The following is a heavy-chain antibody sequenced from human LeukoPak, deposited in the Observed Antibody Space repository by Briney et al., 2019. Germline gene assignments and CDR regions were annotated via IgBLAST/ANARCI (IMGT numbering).Heavy chain of an antibody. CDR2: IYYSGST. V-gene: IGHV4-39*01. CDR3: ARNSTYYYDRSTYSYFDD. D-gene: IGHD3-22*01. CDR1: GGSIRSSSYY. Sequence: SETLSLACTVSGGSIRSSSYYWGWIRQPPGKGLEWIGSIYYSGSTHYNPSLKSRVTISVDTSKNQLSLKLSSVTAADTAMYYCARNSTYYYDRSTYSYFDDWGQGTLVTVSS. J-gene: IGHJ4*02.